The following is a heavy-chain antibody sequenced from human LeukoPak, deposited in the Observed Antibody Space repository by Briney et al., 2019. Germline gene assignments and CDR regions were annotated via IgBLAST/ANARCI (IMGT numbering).Heavy chain of an antibody. CDR2: TYSNGRT. J-gene: IGHJ4*02. Sequence: GGSLRLSCAASGFTVSSNYMSWVRQAPGKGLEWVSVTYSNGRTYYADSVKGRFTISRGISKNTLYLQMNSLRAEDTAVYYCAREGGDYYDSSGYYRGLLDYWGQGTLVTVSS. V-gene: IGHV3-53*01. CDR3: AREGGDYYDSSGYYRGLLDY. CDR1: GFTVSSNY. D-gene: IGHD3-22*01.